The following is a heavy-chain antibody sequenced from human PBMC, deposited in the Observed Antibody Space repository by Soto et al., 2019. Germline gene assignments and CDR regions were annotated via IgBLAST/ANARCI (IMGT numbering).Heavy chain of an antibody. CDR3: ARSGYSSHGMDV. J-gene: IGHJ6*02. CDR2: IYPGDSDT. V-gene: IGHV5-51*01. CDR1: GGTFSSYA. Sequence: GASVKVSCKASGGTFSSYAISWVRQMPGKGLEWMGIIYPGDSDTRYSPSFQGQVTISADKSIGTAYLQWSSLKASDTAVYYCARSGYSSHGMDVWGQGTTVTVSS. D-gene: IGHD5-12*01.